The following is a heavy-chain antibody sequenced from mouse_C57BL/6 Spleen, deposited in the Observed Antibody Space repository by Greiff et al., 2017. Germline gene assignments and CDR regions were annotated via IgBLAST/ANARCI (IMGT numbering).Heavy chain of an antibody. Sequence: QVQLKESGPGLVQPSQSLSITCPVSGFSLTSYGVHWVRQSPGKGLEWLGVIWRGGSTDYNAAFMSRLSITKDNSKSQVFFKMNSLQADDTSIYYCAKNTGYYGSSYYAMDYWGQGTSVTVSS. CDR2: IWRGGST. V-gene: IGHV2-5*01. CDR3: AKNTGYYGSSYYAMDY. CDR1: GFSLTSYG. D-gene: IGHD1-1*01. J-gene: IGHJ4*01.